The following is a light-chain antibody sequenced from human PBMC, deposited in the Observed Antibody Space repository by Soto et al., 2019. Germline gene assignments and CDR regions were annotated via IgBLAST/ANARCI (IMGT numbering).Light chain of an antibody. CDR3: QSYDSSLSGPL. Sequence: LTQPPSVSGAPGQRVTISCTGSSSNIGAGYDVHWYQQLPGTAPKLLIYGNSNRPSGVPDRFSGSKSGTSASLAITGLQAEDEADYYCQSYDSSLSGPLFGGGTKLTVL. CDR2: GNS. CDR1: SSNIGAGYD. V-gene: IGLV1-40*01. J-gene: IGLJ2*01.